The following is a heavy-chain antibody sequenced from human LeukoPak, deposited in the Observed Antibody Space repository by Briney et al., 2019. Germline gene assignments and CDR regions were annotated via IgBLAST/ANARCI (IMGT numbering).Heavy chain of an antibody. D-gene: IGHD3-3*01. J-gene: IGHJ6*03. CDR3: ARRMDDFWSGSYYYYYMDV. V-gene: IGHV4-4*02. CDR1: GGSISSSNW. CDR2: IYHSGST. Sequence: SETLSLTCAVSGGSISSSNWWSWVRQPPGKGLEWIGEIYHSGSTNYNPSLKSRVTISVDKSKNQFSLKLSSVTAADTAVYYCARRMDDFWSGSYYYYYMDVWGKGTTVTVSS.